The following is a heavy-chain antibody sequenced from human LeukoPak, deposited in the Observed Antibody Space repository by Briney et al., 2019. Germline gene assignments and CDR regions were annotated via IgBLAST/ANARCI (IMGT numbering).Heavy chain of an antibody. D-gene: IGHD4-17*01. CDR2: IYYSGST. V-gene: IGHV4-59*08. CDR3: ARQGRDGDYILSYFEY. J-gene: IGHJ4*02. CDR1: GGSISCYY. Sequence: SETLSLTCTVSGGSISCYYWSWIRQPPGKGLEWIGYIYYSGSTNYNPSLKSRVTISVDTSKNQFSLKLSSVTAADTAVYYCARQGRDGDYILSYFEYWGQGTLVTVSS.